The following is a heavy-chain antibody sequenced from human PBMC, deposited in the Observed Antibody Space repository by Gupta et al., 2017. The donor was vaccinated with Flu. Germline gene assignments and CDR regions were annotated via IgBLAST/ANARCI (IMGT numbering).Heavy chain of an antibody. CDR2: IIPIFGIA. J-gene: IGHJ4*02. D-gene: IGHD3-22*01. V-gene: IGHV1-69*02. CDR3: ARAYYYDSSGYSLDY. CDR1: GGTFSSYP. Sequence: QVQLVQSGAEVKKPGSSVKVSCKASGGTFSSYPISWVRQAPGQGLEWMGRIIPIFGIANYAQKFQGRVTITADKSTSTAYMELSSLRSEDTAAYYCARAYYYDSSGYSLDYWGQGTLVTVSS.